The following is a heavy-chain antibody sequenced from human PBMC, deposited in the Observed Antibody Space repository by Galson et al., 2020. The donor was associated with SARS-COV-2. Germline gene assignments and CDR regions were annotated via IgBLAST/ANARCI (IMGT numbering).Heavy chain of an antibody. CDR1: GGSISRYY. D-gene: IGHD6-13*01. CDR2: IYYSGST. J-gene: IGHJ6*02. V-gene: IGHV4-59*08. Sequence: ETSETLSLTCTVSGGSISRYYWSWIQQPPGKGLEWIGCIYYSGSTNYNPSLKSRVTISVDTSKNQFSLKLSSVTAADTAVYYCARHMHITAAGISKTYFYYGMDVWGQGTTVTVSS. CDR3: ARHMHITAAGISKTYFYYGMDV.